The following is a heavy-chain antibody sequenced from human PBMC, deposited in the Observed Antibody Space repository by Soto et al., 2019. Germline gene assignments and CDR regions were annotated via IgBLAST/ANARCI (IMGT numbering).Heavy chain of an antibody. CDR1: GFTFRSYT. CDR2: IRASGSDT. D-gene: IGHD3-16*01. J-gene: IGHJ6*02. V-gene: IGHV3-23*01. Sequence: EVQLLESGGGLVQPGGSLRLSCAASGFTFRSYTLSWVRQAPGKVLEWVSAIRASGSDTFYADSVKGRFTISRDNSKNTLYLQMNSLRAEDTAIYYCAKRGDYYYYGMNVWGQGTTVTVSS. CDR3: AKRGDYYYYGMNV.